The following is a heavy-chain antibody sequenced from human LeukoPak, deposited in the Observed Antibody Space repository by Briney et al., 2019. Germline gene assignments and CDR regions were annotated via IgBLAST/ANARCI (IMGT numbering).Heavy chain of an antibody. V-gene: IGHV1-3*01. J-gene: IGHJ3*02. CDR3: ARDSTGAYSSGWYGAFDI. CDR2: INAGNGNT. CDR1: GYTFTSYA. Sequence: ASVKGSCKASGYTFTSYAMHWVRQAPGQRLEWMGWINAGNGNTKYSQKFQGRVTITRDTSASTAYMELSSLRSEDTAVYYCARDSTGAYSSGWYGAFDIWGQGTMVTVSS. D-gene: IGHD6-19*01.